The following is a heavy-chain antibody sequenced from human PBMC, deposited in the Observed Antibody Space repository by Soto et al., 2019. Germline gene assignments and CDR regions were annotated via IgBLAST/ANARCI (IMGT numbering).Heavy chain of an antibody. CDR1: GFTFSSYV. CDR2: ISYDGSNK. D-gene: IGHD5-12*01. V-gene: IGHV3-30*18. CDR3: ANDNGSGCDWLRVGDASDI. J-gene: IGHJ3*02. Sequence: QVQLVESGGGVVQPGRSLRLSCAASGFTFSSYVMHWVRQAPGKGLEWVSVISYDGSNKYYADSVKGRLTISRDNSKNTLYLQLNRLRGEDSAVYYCANDNGSGCDWLRVGDASDIWGQGTMVTVSS.